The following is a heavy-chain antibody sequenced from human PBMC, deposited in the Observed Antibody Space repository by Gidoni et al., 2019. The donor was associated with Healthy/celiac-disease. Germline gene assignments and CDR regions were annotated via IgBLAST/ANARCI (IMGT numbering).Heavy chain of an antibody. D-gene: IGHD5-12*01. CDR3: ARGYSGYDWGAYYYYGMDV. J-gene: IGHJ6*02. CDR1: GGSISSGAYY. Sequence: QVQLQESGPGLVKPSQTLSLTCPVSGGSISSGAYYWSWIRQPPGKGLERFGYIYYRGSTYYNPSLKSRVTISVDTSKNQFSLKLSSGTAADTAVYYCARGYSGYDWGAYYYYGMDVWGQGTTVTVSS. V-gene: IGHV4-30-4*01. CDR2: IYYRGST.